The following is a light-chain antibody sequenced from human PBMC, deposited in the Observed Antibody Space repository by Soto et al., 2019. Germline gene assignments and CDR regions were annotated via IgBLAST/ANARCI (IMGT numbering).Light chain of an antibody. J-gene: IGLJ2*01. CDR2: GNS. CDR3: QSYDSRLSGSV. V-gene: IGLV1-40*01. Sequence: QSVLTQPPSVSGAPGQRVTISCTGSSSDIGAGYDVNWYQHLPGTAPKLLIYGNSNRPSGVPDRFSGSKSGTSASLAITGLQAEDEADYYCQSYDSRLSGSVFGGGTKVTVL. CDR1: SSDIGAGYD.